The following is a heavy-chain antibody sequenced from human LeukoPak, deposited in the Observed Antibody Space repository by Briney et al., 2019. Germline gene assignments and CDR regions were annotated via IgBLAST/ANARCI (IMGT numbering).Heavy chain of an antibody. D-gene: IGHD5-18*01. CDR2: ISYDGSNK. Sequence: GGSLRLSCAASGFTFSSYAMHWVRQAPGKGLEWVAVISYDGSNKYYADSVKGRFTISRDNSKNTLHLQMNSLRAEDTAVYYCKTSRDSEYNYGHYYYGMDVWGQGTTVTVSS. CDR1: GFTFSSYA. CDR3: KTSRDSEYNYGHYYYGMDV. J-gene: IGHJ6*02. V-gene: IGHV3-30*04.